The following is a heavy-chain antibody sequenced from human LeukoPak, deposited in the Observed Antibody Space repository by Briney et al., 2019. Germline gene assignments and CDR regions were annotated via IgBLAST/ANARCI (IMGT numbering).Heavy chain of an antibody. D-gene: IGHD1-26*01. V-gene: IGHV3-21*04. CDR3: AREDSGRYRYYLDY. Sequence: GGSLRLSCAASGFSFSAYTMIWVRQAPGKGLEWVSSISSNYVLISYAESVKGRFTISRDNAKNSLYLQMHSLRAEDTAMYYCAREDSGRYRYYLDYWAQGTLVTVSS. CDR1: GFSFSAYT. J-gene: IGHJ4*02. CDR2: ISSNYVLI.